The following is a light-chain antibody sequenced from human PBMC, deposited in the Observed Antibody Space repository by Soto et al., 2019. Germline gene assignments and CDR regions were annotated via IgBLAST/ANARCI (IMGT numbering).Light chain of an antibody. V-gene: IGKV1-5*01. Sequence: DVQMTQSPSTLSASVGARVTITCRASQSVTSWLAWYQQKPGKAPKVLIYDASSLESGVPSRFSDSGSGTEFTLTISSLHPDDFATYYCHHYNSYPGTFGQGTKVEIK. CDR1: QSVTSW. CDR3: HHYNSYPGT. J-gene: IGKJ1*01. CDR2: DAS.